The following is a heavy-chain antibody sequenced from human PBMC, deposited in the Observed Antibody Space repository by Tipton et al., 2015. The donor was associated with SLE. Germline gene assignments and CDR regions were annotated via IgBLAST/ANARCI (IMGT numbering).Heavy chain of an antibody. CDR3: ARFWGPNSWYFDY. V-gene: IGHV4-34*01. CDR2: ISHTGST. J-gene: IGHJ4*02. Sequence: TLSLTCAVYGGSISAYYWSWIRQPPGKGLEWIGEISHTGSTNFNPSLKSRVAISADTSKRQFSLKLSSVTAADTAVYYCARFWGPNSWYFDYWGQGTLVTVSS. D-gene: IGHD6-13*01. CDR1: GGSISAYY.